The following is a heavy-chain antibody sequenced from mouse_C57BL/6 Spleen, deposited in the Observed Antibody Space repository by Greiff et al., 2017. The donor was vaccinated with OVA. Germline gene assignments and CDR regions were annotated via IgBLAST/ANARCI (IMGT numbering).Heavy chain of an antibody. Sequence: EVKLVESGGGLVKPGGSLKISCAASGFTFSSYAMSWVRQTPEKRLEWVATISDGGSYTYYPNNVKGRFTISRDNAKNNLYLQMSHLKSEDTASYDGARDNYGSNYCDWGQGTTLTVSA. J-gene: IGHJ2*01. CDR1: GFTFSSYA. D-gene: IGHD1-1*01. CDR2: ISDGGSYT. V-gene: IGHV5-4*03. CDR3: ARDNYGSNYCD.